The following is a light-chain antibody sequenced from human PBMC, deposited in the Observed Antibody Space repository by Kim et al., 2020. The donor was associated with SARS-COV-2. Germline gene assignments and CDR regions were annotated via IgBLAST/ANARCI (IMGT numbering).Light chain of an antibody. CDR3: QQYYSTPYT. CDR1: QSVLYSSNNKNY. J-gene: IGKJ2*01. CDR2: WAS. V-gene: IGKV4-1*01. Sequence: DIVMTQSPDSLAVSLGERATINCKSSQSVLYSSNNKNYLAWYQHKPGHPPELLIYWASTRESGVPDRFSGSGSGTDFTLTISSLQAEDVAVYYCQQYYSTPYTFGQGTKLEI.